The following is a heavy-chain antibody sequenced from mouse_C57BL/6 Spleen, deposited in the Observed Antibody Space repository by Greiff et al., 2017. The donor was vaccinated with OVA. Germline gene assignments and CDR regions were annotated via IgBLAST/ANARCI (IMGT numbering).Heavy chain of an antibody. CDR3: ARDWGFDY. V-gene: IGHV3-6*01. Sequence: EVKLMESGPGLVKPSQSLSLTCSVTGYSITSGYYWNWIRQFPGNKLEWMGYISYDGSNNYNPSLKNRISITRDTSKNQFFLKLNSVTTEDTATYYCARDWGFDYWGQGTTLTVSS. CDR2: ISYDGSN. CDR1: GYSITSGYY. J-gene: IGHJ2*01. D-gene: IGHD4-1*01.